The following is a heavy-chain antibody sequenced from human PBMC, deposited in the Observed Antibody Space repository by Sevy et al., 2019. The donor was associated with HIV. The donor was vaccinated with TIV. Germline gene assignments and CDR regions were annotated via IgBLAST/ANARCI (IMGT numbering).Heavy chain of an antibody. CDR1: GNTFTAYY. D-gene: IGHD3-3*01. J-gene: IGHJ5*02. CDR3: ALGTIFEPNYFDP. V-gene: IGHV1-2*02. Sequence: ASVKVSCRASGNTFTAYYVHWVRQAPGQGLEWMGWINPNSGATKCAQKFQGRVTMTTDTSFSAVYMDLSRLTSADTALYYCALGTIFEPNYFDPWGQGTLVTVSS. CDR2: INPNSGAT.